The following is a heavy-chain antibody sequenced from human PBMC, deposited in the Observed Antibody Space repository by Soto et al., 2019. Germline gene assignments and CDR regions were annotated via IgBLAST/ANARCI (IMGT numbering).Heavy chain of an antibody. V-gene: IGHV2-5*02. J-gene: IGHJ4*02. CDR1: GFSLTTTGVG. CDR3: AHRAVLCSGGTCYSQPFDF. Sequence: QITLKESGPTLVKPTQTLTLTCTFSGFSLTTTGVGVGWIRQPPGKALEWLAIIYWDDDKRYSPSLKSRLTITXDXXKNQVVLTMTNMDPVDTATYFCAHRAVLCSGGTCYSQPFDFWGQGTLVTVSS. CDR2: IYWDDDK. D-gene: IGHD2-15*01.